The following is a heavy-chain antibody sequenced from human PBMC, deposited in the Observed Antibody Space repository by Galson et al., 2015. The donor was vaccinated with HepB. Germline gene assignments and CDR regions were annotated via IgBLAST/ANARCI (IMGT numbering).Heavy chain of an antibody. D-gene: IGHD6-19*01. CDR2: ITWDGDVT. Sequence: SLRLSCAASGFTFHDFTMHWVRQRPGKSLEWVSLITWDGDVTYYANSVKGRFTISRDNKRDSLFLQMNSLRSDDTALYYCAKAGGWLGDYKLYGMDTWGQGTTATVS. V-gene: IGHV3-43*01. CDR1: GFTFHDFT. J-gene: IGHJ6*02. CDR3: AKAGGWLGDYKLYGMDT.